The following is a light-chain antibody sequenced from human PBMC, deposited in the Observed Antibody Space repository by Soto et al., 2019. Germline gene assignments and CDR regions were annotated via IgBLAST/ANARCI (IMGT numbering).Light chain of an antibody. J-gene: IGKJ2*01. CDR2: AAS. CDR1: QNIRTY. CDR3: QQSYSTPQT. V-gene: IGKV1-39*01. Sequence: DIPMTQSPSSLSASVGDRVTISCRTSQNIRTYLNWYQQKPGKAPNLLIYAASSLQSGVPSRFSGSGSGTDFILTISSLQPEDFATYYCQQSYSTPQTFGQGTRLEIK.